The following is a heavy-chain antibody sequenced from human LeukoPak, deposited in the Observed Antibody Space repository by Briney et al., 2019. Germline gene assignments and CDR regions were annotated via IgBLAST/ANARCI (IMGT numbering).Heavy chain of an antibody. D-gene: IGHD3-9*01. CDR3: ARDSPHFDWLLYPVMGIDY. CDR1: GFTFSSYE. J-gene: IGHJ4*02. CDR2: ISSSGSTI. V-gene: IGHV3-48*03. Sequence: GGSPRLSCAASGFTFSSYEMNWVRQAPGKGLEWVSYISSSGSTIYYADSVKGRFTISRDNAKNSLYLQMNSLRAEDTAVYYCARDSPHFDWLLYPVMGIDYWGQGTLVTVSS.